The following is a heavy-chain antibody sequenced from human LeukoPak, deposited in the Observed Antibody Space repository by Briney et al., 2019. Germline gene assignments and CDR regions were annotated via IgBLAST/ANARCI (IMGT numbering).Heavy chain of an antibody. CDR2: IYYSGST. D-gene: IGHD6-13*01. CDR1: GGPISSGDYY. J-gene: IGHJ4*02. Sequence: PSQTLSLTCTVSGGPISSGDYYWGWIRQPPGKGLEWIGSIYYSGSTYYNPSLKSRVTISVDTSKNQFSLKLSSVTAADTAVYYCARAGSLSSSWSLFGYWGQGTLVTVSS. CDR3: ARAGSLSSSWSLFGY. V-gene: IGHV4-39*07.